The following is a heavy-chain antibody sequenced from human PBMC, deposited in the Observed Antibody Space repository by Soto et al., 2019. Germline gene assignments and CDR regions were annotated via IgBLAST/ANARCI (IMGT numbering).Heavy chain of an antibody. CDR2: ISGSGGST. CDR3: AKEHYDFWSGYPKTNWFDP. V-gene: IGHV3-23*01. CDR1: GFTFSSYA. D-gene: IGHD3-3*01. Sequence: GGSLRLSCAASGFTFSSYAMSWVRQAPGKGLEWVSAISGSGGSTYYADSVKGRFTISRDNSKNTLYLQMNSLRAEDTAVYYCAKEHYDFWSGYPKTNWFDPWDQGTLVTAPQ. J-gene: IGHJ5*02.